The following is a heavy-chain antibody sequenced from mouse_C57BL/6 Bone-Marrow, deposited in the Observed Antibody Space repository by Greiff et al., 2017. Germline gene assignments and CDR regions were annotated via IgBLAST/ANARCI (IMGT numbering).Heavy chain of an antibody. V-gene: IGHV1-69*01. CDR2: FDPSVSYT. J-gene: IGHJ3*01. CDR3: ARQFAD. Sequence: QVKLQQPGAEFVMPGASVKLSCKASGYTFTSYWMHWVKQRPGQGLEWIGEFDPSVSYTTYNQKFKGKSTLTVDESSSTAYMQLSSLTSEDSSVYYCARQFADWGQGTLVTVSA. CDR1: GYTFTSYW.